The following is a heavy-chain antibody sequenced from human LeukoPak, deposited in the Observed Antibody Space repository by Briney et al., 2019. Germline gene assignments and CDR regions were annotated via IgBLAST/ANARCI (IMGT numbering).Heavy chain of an antibody. D-gene: IGHD5-24*01. CDR2: IGSSGGTYI. J-gene: IGHJ4*02. CDR3: ARDLWLQSVFDY. V-gene: IGHV3-21*01. Sequence: GGSLRLSCAASGFSFNDYSMNWVRQAPGKGLEWVSSIGSSGGTYIYYGASVKGRFIISRDNAKNAVYLQMNSLRAEDTAVYYCARDLWLQSVFDYWGQGTLVTVSS. CDR1: GFSFNDYS.